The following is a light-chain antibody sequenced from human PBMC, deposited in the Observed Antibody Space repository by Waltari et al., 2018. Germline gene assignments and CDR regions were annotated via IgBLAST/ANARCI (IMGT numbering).Light chain of an antibody. CDR2: WAS. CDR1: QSILYSSNNKNY. CDR3: QQHYNTPLT. Sequence: DIVMTQSPDSLAVSLGERATINCKSSQSILYSSNNKNYLALYQQKPGQSPKWLLNWASTRESGVPDRFSGSGSGTDFTLTISSLQAEDVAVYFCQQHYNTPLTFGGGTKVEIK. J-gene: IGKJ4*01. V-gene: IGKV4-1*01.